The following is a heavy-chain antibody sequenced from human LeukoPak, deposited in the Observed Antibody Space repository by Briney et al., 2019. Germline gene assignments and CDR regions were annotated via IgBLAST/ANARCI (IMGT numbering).Heavy chain of an antibody. V-gene: IGHV3-11*04. D-gene: IGHD5-12*01. CDR3: AKPEDYSGYAD. Sequence: GGSLRLSCAASGFTFSDYYMSWIRQAPGKGLEWVSFISTSSSRIDYADSVKGRFTISRDNANNSLSLQMNSLRAEDAAVYYCAKPEDYSGYADWGQGTLVTVSS. J-gene: IGHJ4*02. CDR1: GFTFSDYY. CDR2: ISTSSSRI.